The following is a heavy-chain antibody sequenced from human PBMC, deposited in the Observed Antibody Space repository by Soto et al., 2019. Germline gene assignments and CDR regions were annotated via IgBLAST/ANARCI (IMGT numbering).Heavy chain of an antibody. D-gene: IGHD6-19*01. CDR1: GFTFSSYA. Sequence: EVQLLESGGGLVQPGGSLRLSCAASGFTFSSYAMSWVRQAPGKGLEWVSAISGSGGSTYYADSVKGRFTISRDNSKNXQXXQMNSLGAEDPAVYYCAKGILPGIAVAGTAAGFDPWGQGTLVTVSS. V-gene: IGHV3-23*01. CDR2: ISGSGGST. CDR3: AKGILPGIAVAGTAAGFDP. J-gene: IGHJ5*02.